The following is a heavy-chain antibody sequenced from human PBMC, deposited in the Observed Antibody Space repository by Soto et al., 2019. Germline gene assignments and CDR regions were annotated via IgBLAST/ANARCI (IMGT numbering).Heavy chain of an antibody. J-gene: IGHJ5*02. CDR3: ARSYYDSSGQNWFDP. CDR2: ISSSSSTI. CDR1: GFTFSSYS. Sequence: EVQLVESGGGLVQPGGSLRLSCAASGFTFSSYSMNWVRQAPGKGLEWVSYISSSSSTIYYADSVKGRFTISRDNAKNSLYLQMNSLRDEDTAVYYCARSYYDSSGQNWFDPWGQGTLVTVSS. D-gene: IGHD3-22*01. V-gene: IGHV3-48*02.